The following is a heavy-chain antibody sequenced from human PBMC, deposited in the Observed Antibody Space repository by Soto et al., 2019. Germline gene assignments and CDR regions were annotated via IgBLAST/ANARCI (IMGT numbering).Heavy chain of an antibody. CDR2: IDPRDSYT. J-gene: IGHJ5*02. Sequence: GGAPKILLTGFGYPLNMFWIKLVRPMPGEGLEWVGRIDPRDSYTSYSPSFQGHVTISADKSISAVYLQWGSLKASDTAMYYCARLYCSSSTCDSWFDPWGQGTLVTVSS. V-gene: IGHV5-10-1*01. CDR1: GYPLNMFW. D-gene: IGHD2-2*01. CDR3: ARLYCSSSTCDSWFDP.